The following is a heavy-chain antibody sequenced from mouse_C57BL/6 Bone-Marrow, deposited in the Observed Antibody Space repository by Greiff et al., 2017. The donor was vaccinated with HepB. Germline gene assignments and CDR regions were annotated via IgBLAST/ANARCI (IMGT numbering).Heavy chain of an antibody. V-gene: IGHV7-1*01. CDR1: GFTFSDFY. CDR2: SRNKANDYTT. D-gene: IGHD1-1*01. CDR3: ARDGHYYGSSPPFAY. Sequence: EVKLMESGGGLVQSGRSLRLSCATSGFTFSDFYMEWVRQAPGKGLEWIAASRNKANDYTTEYSASVKGRFIVSRDTSQSILYLQMNALRAEDTAIYYCARDGHYYGSSPPFAYWGQGTLVTVSA. J-gene: IGHJ3*01.